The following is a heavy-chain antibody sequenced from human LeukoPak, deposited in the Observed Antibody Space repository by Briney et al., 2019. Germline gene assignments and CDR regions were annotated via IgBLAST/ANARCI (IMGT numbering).Heavy chain of an antibody. CDR2: ISYDGSNR. V-gene: IGHV3-30-3*01. Sequence: PGTSLRLSCAVSGFTFSSFAMHWVRQAPGKGLERVAVISYDGSNRNYADPVKGRFTISRDNSNNTLCLQMNSLRAEDTAVYYCARDPRRGIVGAPFDYWGLGALVTVSS. CDR1: GFTFSSFA. D-gene: IGHD1-26*01. J-gene: IGHJ4*02. CDR3: ARDPRRGIVGAPFDY.